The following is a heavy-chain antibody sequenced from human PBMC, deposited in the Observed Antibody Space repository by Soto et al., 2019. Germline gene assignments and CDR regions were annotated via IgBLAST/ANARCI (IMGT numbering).Heavy chain of an antibody. Sequence: GGPLGLSSSASGFSVSTYAFHWVRKAPGKGLEWLSVISYDGREKYYADSVKGRFTISRDSSKNTVYLQMNSLRAEDTAVYYCARDPLAVTGSFVDYWGQGTLVTVSS. D-gene: IGHD6-19*01. CDR1: GFSVSTYA. V-gene: IGHV3-30-3*01. J-gene: IGHJ4*02. CDR3: ARDPLAVTGSFVDY. CDR2: ISYDGREK.